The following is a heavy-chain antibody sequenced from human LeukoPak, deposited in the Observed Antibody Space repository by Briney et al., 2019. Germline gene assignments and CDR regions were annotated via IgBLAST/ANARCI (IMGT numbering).Heavy chain of an antibody. CDR1: GFTFDDYA. Sequence: GGSPRLSCAASGFTFDDYAMHWVRQAPGKGLEWVSGISWNSGSIGYADSVKGRFTISRDNAKNSLYLQMNSLRAEDTALYYCAKDSSASSSWYLDYWGQGTLVTVSS. CDR3: AKDSSASSSWYLDY. J-gene: IGHJ4*02. V-gene: IGHV3-9*01. D-gene: IGHD6-13*01. CDR2: ISWNSGSI.